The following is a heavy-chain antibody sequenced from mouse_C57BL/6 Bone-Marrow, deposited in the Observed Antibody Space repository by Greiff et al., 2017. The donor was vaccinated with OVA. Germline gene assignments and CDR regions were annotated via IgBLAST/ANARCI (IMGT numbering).Heavy chain of an antibody. Sequence: EVQLHQSGPELVKPGASVKISCKASGYTFTDYYMNWVKQSHGKSLEWIGDINPNNGGTSYNQKFKGKATLTVDKSSSTAYMELRSLTSEDSAVYYCSYLWAMDYWGQGTSVTVSS. D-gene: IGHD1-1*01. V-gene: IGHV1-26*01. CDR3: SYLWAMDY. CDR2: INPNNGGT. J-gene: IGHJ4*01. CDR1: GYTFTDYY.